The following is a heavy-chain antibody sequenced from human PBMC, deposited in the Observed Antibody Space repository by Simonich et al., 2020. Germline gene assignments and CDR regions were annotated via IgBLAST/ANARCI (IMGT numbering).Heavy chain of an antibody. CDR2: ISTEKSNT. J-gene: IGHJ4*02. CDR1: GYTFTSYG. V-gene: IGHV1-18*01. Sequence: QVQLVQSGAEVKKPGASVKVSCKASGYTFTSYGVSWVRQAPGQGLEWKGLISTEKSNTIYEQKIQGRVTRTTDTSTSTAYMEQRSLRSDYTAVYYCARASRGTWWYYYFDYWGQGTLVTVSS. D-gene: IGHD2-15*01. CDR3: ARASRGTWWYYYFDY.